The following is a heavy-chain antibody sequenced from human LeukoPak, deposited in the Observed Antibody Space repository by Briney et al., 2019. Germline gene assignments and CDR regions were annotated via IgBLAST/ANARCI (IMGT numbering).Heavy chain of an antibody. J-gene: IGHJ4*02. CDR2: IKQDGGER. D-gene: IGHD2-15*01. V-gene: IGHV3-7*03. Sequence: GGSLRLSCAASRFTFRSYWMSWVRQAPGKGLEWVANIKQDGGERYYVDSVKGRFTISRDNAKNLVYLQLNSLRVEDTAVYYCARDGGPFDSWGQGTLVTVSS. CDR1: RFTFRSYW. CDR3: ARDGGPFDS.